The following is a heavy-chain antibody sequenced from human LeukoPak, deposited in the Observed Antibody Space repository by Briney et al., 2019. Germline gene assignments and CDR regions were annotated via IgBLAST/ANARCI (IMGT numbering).Heavy chain of an antibody. CDR3: ARDSVGGYEDY. Sequence: SETLSLTCAVYGGSFSGYYWSWIRQPPGKGLEWIGEINHSGSTNYNPSLESRVTISVDKSKNQFSLKLTSVTAADTAVYYCARDSVGGYEDYWGQGTLVTVSS. J-gene: IGHJ4*02. V-gene: IGHV4-34*01. D-gene: IGHD5-12*01. CDR2: INHSGST. CDR1: GGSFSGYY.